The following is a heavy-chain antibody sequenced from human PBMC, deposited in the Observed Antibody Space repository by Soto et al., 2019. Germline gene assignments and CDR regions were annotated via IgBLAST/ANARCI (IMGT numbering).Heavy chain of an antibody. Sequence: SETLSLTCAVYGGSFSGYYWSWIRQPPGKGLEWIGEINHSGSTNYNPSLKSRVTISVDTSKNQFSLKLSSVTAADTAVYYCARGYCTNGVCYNNWFDPWGQGTLVTVSS. J-gene: IGHJ5*02. CDR1: GGSFSGYY. CDR2: INHSGST. CDR3: ARGYCTNGVCYNNWFDP. V-gene: IGHV4-34*01. D-gene: IGHD2-8*01.